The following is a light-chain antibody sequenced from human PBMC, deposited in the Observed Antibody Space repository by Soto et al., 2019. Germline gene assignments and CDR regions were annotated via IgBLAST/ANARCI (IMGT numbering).Light chain of an antibody. V-gene: IGKV3-15*01. Sequence: EIVITQSPATLSLSPGERATLSCRASQSVGTNLAWYQQKRGQAPRLLIYGASARATGIPAKSSGSGSGTDFTLTISSLQSEDFALYYCQQYNYWPTWTFGQGTKVEIK. CDR1: QSVGTN. CDR3: QQYNYWPTWT. J-gene: IGKJ1*01. CDR2: GAS.